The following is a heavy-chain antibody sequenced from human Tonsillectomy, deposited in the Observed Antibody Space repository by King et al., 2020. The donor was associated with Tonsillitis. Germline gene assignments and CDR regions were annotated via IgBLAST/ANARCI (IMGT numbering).Heavy chain of an antibody. CDR1: GFTFDDYA. J-gene: IGHJ4*02. Sequence: VQLVESGGGLVQPGRSLRLSCAASGFTFDDYAIHWVRQAPGKGLEWVSGISWNSGSIDYADSVKGRFTISRDNAKNSLYLQMNSLRAEDTALYYCAKALCCSTSCYGGAFDYWGPGTLVTVSS. CDR2: ISWNSGSI. V-gene: IGHV3-9*01. CDR3: AKALCCSTSCYGGAFDY. D-gene: IGHD2-2*01.